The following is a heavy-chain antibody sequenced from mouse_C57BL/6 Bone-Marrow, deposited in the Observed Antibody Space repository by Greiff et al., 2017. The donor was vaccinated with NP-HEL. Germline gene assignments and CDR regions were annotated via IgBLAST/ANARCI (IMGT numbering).Heavy chain of an antibody. CDR3: ARGYYGPYFDY. J-gene: IGHJ2*01. V-gene: IGHV1-66*01. D-gene: IGHD1-1*01. Sequence: VKLMESGPELVKPGASVKISCKASGYSFTSYYIHWVKQRPGQGLEWIGWIYPGSGNTKYNEKFKGKATLTADTSSSTAYMQLSSLTSEDSAVYYCARGYYGPYFDYWGQGTTLTVSS. CDR2: IYPGSGNT. CDR1: GYSFTSYY.